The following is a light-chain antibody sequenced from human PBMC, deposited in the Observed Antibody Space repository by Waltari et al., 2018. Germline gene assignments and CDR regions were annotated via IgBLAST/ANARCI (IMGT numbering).Light chain of an antibody. Sequence: IVMTQSPATLSVSPGEGATLSCKASQSLSSNLAWYQQKPGHLPRLLIYGSSTRAPGIPARFSGSGSGTEFTLTISSLQAEDFAVYYCQERGRTFGQGTKVEIK. CDR3: QERGRT. CDR1: QSLSSN. CDR2: GSS. V-gene: IGKV3-15*01. J-gene: IGKJ1*01.